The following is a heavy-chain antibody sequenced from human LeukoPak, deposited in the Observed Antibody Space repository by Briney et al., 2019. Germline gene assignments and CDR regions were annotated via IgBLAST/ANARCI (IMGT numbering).Heavy chain of an antibody. V-gene: IGHV3-15*01. CDR3: AKYDTSVNFYY. CDR2: IKSETDVGTP. D-gene: IGHD3-22*01. CDR1: GFTFTNAW. J-gene: IGHJ4*02. Sequence: PGGTLRLSCVASGFTFTNAWVSCVRQAPGNGLEGVGQIKSETDVGTPDYAAPAKGGFFISKADSRETLYLQMNSLKTDDTAVYYCAKYDTSVNFYYWGQGTLVTVSS.